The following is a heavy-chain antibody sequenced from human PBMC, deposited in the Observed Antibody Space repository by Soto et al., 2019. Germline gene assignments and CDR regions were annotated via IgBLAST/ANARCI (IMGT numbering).Heavy chain of an antibody. CDR3: ATEDLAPAGTHYFEY. CDR1: GFTVSSYV. Sequence: GGSLRLSCAASGFTVSSYVMHWVRQAPGKGLEWGAVISYDVSNKYYADSVKGRFTISRDNSKNTLYLQMNSLRAEATAVYYCATEDLAPAGTHYFEYWGQGTLVTVSS. D-gene: IGHD6-13*01. J-gene: IGHJ4*02. V-gene: IGHV3-30*03. CDR2: ISYDVSNK.